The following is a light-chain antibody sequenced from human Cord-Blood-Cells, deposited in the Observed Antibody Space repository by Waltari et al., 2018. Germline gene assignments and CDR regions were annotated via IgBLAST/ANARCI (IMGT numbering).Light chain of an antibody. J-gene: IGLJ1*01. CDR3: CSYAGSSTFV. CDR2: EGS. CDR1: SSAVGRHNL. Sequence: QSALTQPASVSGSPGQSIPISCTGPSSAVGRHNLVSWYQQHPGKAPNLMIYEGSKRPSGVSNRFSGSKSGNTASLTISGLQAEDEADYYCCSYAGSSTFVFGTGTKVTVL. V-gene: IGLV2-23*01.